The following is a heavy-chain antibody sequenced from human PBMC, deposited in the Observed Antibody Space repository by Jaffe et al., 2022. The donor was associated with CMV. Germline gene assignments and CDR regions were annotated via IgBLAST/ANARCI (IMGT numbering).Heavy chain of an antibody. V-gene: IGHV3-48*03. CDR2: ISSSGSTI. CDR3: ARDRHIVLIRGVWDAFDI. J-gene: IGHJ3*02. D-gene: IGHD3-10*01. Sequence: EVQLVESGGGLVQPGGSLRLSCAASGFTFSSYEMNWVRQAPGKGLEWVSYISSSGSTIYYADSVKGRFTISRDNAKNSLYLQMNSLRAEDTAVYYCARDRHIVLIRGVWDAFDIWGQGTMVTVSS. CDR1: GFTFSSYE.